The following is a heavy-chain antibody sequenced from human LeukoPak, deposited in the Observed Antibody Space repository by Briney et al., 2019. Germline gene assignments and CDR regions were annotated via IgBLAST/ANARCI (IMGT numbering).Heavy chain of an antibody. CDR2: IYYSGST. CDR3: ARYGKLWFGESRYYYYYMDV. V-gene: IGHV4-59*06. Sequence: NSSETLSLTCTVSGGSISGSYWSWIRQPPGKGLEWIGYIYYSGSTYYNPSLKSRVTISVDTSKNQFSLKLSSVTAADTAVYYCARYGKLWFGESRYYYYYMDVWGKGTTVTVSS. D-gene: IGHD3-10*01. CDR1: GGSISGSY. J-gene: IGHJ6*03.